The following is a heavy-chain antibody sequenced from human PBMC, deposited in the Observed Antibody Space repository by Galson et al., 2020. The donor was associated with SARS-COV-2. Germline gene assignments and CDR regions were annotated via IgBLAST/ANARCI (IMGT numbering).Heavy chain of an antibody. CDR2: IYYSGST. CDR3: ARSYYDFWSGPPDYGMDV. J-gene: IGHJ6*02. CDR1: GGSISSSSYY. D-gene: IGHD3-3*01. Sequence: ETSETLCLTCTVSGGSISSSSYYWGWIRQPPGKGLEWIGSIYYSGSTYYNPSLKSRVTISVDTSKNQFSLKLSSVTAADTAVYYCARSYYDFWSGPPDYGMDVWGQGTTVTVSS. V-gene: IGHV4-39*01.